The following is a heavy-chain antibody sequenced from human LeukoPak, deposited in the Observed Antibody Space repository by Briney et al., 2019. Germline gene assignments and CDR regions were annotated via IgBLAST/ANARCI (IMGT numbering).Heavy chain of an antibody. CDR2: LSWNGGSV. D-gene: IGHD1-1*01. J-gene: IGHJ4*02. CDR1: GFTFEHHA. V-gene: IGHV3-9*01. Sequence: SLRLSCIASGFTFEHHAMHWVRKAPGKGLEWVAGLSWNGGSVIYADSVRGRFTISRDNAENVLYLEMNSLRREDTALYYCARRWHDVGGYFASWGQGTLVTVSS. CDR3: ARRWHDVGGYFAS.